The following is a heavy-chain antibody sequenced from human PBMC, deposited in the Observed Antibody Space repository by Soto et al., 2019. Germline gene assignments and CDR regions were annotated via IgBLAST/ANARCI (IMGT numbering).Heavy chain of an antibody. D-gene: IGHD3-9*01. CDR3: ARDVSGFEYFDL. Sequence: LRLSCSASGFPFSDYAMHWVRQTPGRGPEWLALISFNGINTYYADSVKGRFTISRDNSKNTLYLQMSTLRAEDTAVYYCARDVSGFEYFDLWGQGTLVTVSS. V-gene: IGHV3-30-3*01. CDR2: ISFNGINT. CDR1: GFPFSDYA. J-gene: IGHJ4*02.